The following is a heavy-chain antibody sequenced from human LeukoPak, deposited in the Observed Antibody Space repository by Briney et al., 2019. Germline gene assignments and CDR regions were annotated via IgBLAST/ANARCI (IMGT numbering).Heavy chain of an antibody. D-gene: IGHD6-13*01. CDR3: ARVRRGIAAASHFDY. J-gene: IGHJ4*02. CDR2: IWYDGSNK. Sequence: GRSLRLSCAASGFTFSSYGMHWVRQAPGKGLEGVAVIWYDGSNKYYADSVKGRFTISRDNSKNTLYLQMNSLRAEDTAVYYCARVRRGIAAASHFDYWGQGTLVTVSS. CDR1: GFTFSSYG. V-gene: IGHV3-33*01.